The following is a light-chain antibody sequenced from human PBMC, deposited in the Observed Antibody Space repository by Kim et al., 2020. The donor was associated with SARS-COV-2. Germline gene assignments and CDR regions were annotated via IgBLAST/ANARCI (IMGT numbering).Light chain of an antibody. CDR1: SSDVGSYDL. CDR2: EVN. J-gene: IGLJ2*01. CDR3: CSYAGSNVV. Sequence: QSALTQPASVSGSHGQSITISCTGTSSDVGSYDLVSWYQQHPGKAPKLMIFEVNKRPSGVSNRFSGSKSDNTASLTISGLQAEDEADYYCCSYAGSNVVFGGGTQLTVL. V-gene: IGLV2-23*02.